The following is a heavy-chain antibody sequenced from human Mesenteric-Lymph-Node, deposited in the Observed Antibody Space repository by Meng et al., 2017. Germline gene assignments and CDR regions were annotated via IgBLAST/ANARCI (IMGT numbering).Heavy chain of an antibody. CDR3: ARSGSLTPPPL. Sequence: SETLSLTCTITGGSIIKYYWSWIRQPPGKRLEWIGYPYNRGTINYNPSLESRVTMSVDTSKSQFTLNLASVTAADTAVHYCARSGSLTPPPLWGQGTMVT. CDR2: PYNRGTI. D-gene: IGHD3-10*01. CDR1: GGSIIKYY. V-gene: IGHV4-59*12. J-gene: IGHJ3*01.